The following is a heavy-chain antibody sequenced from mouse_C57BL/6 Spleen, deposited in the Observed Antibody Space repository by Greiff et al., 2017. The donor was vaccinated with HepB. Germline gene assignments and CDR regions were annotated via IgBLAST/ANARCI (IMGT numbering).Heavy chain of an antibody. V-gene: IGHV1-7*01. CDR3: AIHYYGSSDYAMDY. CDR1: GYTFTSYW. Sequence: VQLLQSGAELAKPGASVKLSCKASGYTFTSYWMNWVKQRPGQGLEWIGYINPSSGYTKYNQKFKDKATLTADKSSSTAYMQLSSLTYEDSAVYYCAIHYYGSSDYAMDYWGQGTSVTVSS. D-gene: IGHD1-1*01. J-gene: IGHJ4*01. CDR2: INPSSGYT.